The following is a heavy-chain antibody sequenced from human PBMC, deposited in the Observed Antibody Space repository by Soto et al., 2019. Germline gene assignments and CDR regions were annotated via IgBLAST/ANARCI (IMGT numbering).Heavy chain of an antibody. CDR3: ARVHGMDV. CDR1: GYTFTTYG. V-gene: IGHV1-18*01. J-gene: IGHJ6*02. Sequence: QVQLVHSGAEVKKPGASVKLSCKASGYTFTTYGICWVRQAPGQGLEWMGRISGDSGNTNYAQKLQGRVTMTTDTSTNTAYMELRSLRSDDTAVYYCARVHGMDVWGQGTTVTVSS. CDR2: ISGDSGNT.